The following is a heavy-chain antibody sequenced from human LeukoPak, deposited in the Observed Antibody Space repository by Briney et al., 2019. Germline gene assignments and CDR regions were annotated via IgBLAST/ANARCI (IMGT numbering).Heavy chain of an antibody. CDR3: AGGNTIFGADY. J-gene: IGHJ4*02. CDR2: IYSGGSI. V-gene: IGHV3-66*01. D-gene: IGHD3-3*01. Sequence: PGGSLRLSRAASGFIVSNNYMSWVRQAPGKGLEWVSFIYSGGSIYYADSVKGRFTISRDNSKNTLYLQMNSLRVEDTAVYYCAGGNTIFGADYWGQGTLVSVSS. CDR1: GFIVSNNY.